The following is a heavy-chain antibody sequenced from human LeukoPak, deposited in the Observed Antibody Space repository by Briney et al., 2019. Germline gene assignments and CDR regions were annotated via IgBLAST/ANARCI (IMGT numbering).Heavy chain of an antibody. CDR3: ARMMVSKYYGPGNSYYFDF. CDR1: GFSVSTSGVG. CDR2: IFGNEDK. D-gene: IGHD3-10*01. V-gene: IGHV2-5*01. Sequence: SGPTLVNPTQTLTVTCTFSGFSVSTSGVGVGWIRQPPGKALEWLALIFGNEDKRYRPSLKSRLTVTKDTSKSQVVLTMTNMDPEDTATSYCARMMVSKYYGPGNSYYFDFWGQGTLVTVSS. J-gene: IGHJ4*02.